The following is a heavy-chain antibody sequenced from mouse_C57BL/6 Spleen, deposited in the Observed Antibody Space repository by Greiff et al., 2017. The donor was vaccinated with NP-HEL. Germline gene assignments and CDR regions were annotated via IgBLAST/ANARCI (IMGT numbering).Heavy chain of an antibody. Sequence: QVHVKQSGAELVKPGASVKLSCKASGYTFTSYWMHWVKQRPGQGLEWIGMIHPNSGSTNYNEKFKSKATLTVDKSSSTAYMQLSSLTSEDSAVYYCARQLIYYAMDYWGQGTSVTVSS. CDR1: GYTFTSYW. V-gene: IGHV1-64*01. CDR3: ARQLIYYAMDY. D-gene: IGHD3-2*02. J-gene: IGHJ4*01. CDR2: IHPNSGST.